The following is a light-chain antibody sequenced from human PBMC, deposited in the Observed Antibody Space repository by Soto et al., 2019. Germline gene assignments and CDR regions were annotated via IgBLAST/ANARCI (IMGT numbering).Light chain of an antibody. Sequence: EIVLTQSPGTLSLSPGERATLSCRASQSVSSSYLAWYQQKPGQAPRLLIYGASTRATGIPARFSGSGSGTEFIITISSLQSEDFAIYYCQQYNNWLLTFGGGTKVDSK. CDR2: GAS. V-gene: IGKV3-15*01. CDR1: QSVSSSY. CDR3: QQYNNWLLT. J-gene: IGKJ4*01.